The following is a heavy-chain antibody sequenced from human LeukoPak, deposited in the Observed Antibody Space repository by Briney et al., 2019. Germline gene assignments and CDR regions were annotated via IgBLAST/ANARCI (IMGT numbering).Heavy chain of an antibody. CDR3: ARGHYYDSRIPDY. D-gene: IGHD3-22*01. V-gene: IGHV1-3*04. Sequence: ASVKVSCKASGYNFISYAMHWVRQAPGQRLEWMGWIHTDNGDTKYSHYFLGRVTITRDTSASTAYMELSSLRSEDTAVYYCARGHYYDSRIPDYWGQGTLVTVSS. CDR1: GYNFISYA. CDR2: IHTDNGDT. J-gene: IGHJ4*02.